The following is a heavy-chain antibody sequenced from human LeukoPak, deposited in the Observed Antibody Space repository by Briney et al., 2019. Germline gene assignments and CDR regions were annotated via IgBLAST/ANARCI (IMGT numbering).Heavy chain of an antibody. CDR1: GGTFSSYA. CDR3: ARSDGEWLLSYFDY. D-gene: IGHD3-3*01. Sequence: ASVKVFCKASGGTFSSYAISWVRQAPGQGLEWMGGIIPIFGTANYAQKFQGRVTITADESTSTAYMELSSLRSEDTAVYYCARSDGEWLLSYFDYWGQGTLVTVSS. CDR2: IIPIFGTA. V-gene: IGHV1-69*13. J-gene: IGHJ4*02.